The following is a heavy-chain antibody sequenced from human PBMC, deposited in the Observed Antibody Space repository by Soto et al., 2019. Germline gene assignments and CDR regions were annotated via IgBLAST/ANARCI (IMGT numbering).Heavy chain of an antibody. D-gene: IGHD4-17*01. CDR3: ARYVDGDSFDY. V-gene: IGHV4-30-4*01. J-gene: IGHJ4*02. CDR2: IYYSGST. Sequence: PSETLSLTCTVSGGSISSGDYYWSWIRQPPGRGLEWIGYIYYSGSTYYNPSLKSRVTISVDTSKNQFSLKLSSVTAADTAVYYCARYVDGDSFDYWGQGTLVTVSS. CDR1: GGSISSGDYY.